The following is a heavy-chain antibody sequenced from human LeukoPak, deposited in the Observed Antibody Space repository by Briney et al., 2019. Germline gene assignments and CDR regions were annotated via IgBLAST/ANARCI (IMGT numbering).Heavy chain of an antibody. CDR3: ARASGPFDY. D-gene: IGHD3-10*01. Sequence: GRSLRLSCAASGFTFSSYGMHWVRQARGKGLEWVAVISYDGSNKYYADSVKGRFTISRDNSKNTPYLQMNSLRDEDTAVYSCARASGPFDYWGQGTLVTVSS. J-gene: IGHJ4*02. V-gene: IGHV3-30*03. CDR1: GFTFSSYG. CDR2: ISYDGSNK.